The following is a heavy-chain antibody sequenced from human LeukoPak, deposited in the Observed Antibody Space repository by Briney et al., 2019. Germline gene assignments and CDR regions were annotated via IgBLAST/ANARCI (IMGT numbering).Heavy chain of an antibody. CDR1: GFTFSTYW. CDR3: ASLGLHSYGPYFDY. D-gene: IGHD5-18*01. Sequence: GGSLRLSCAASGFTFSTYWMSWVRQAPGKGLEWVANIKQDGSEKYYVDSVKGRFTISRDNAKNSLYLQMNSLRAEDTAVYYCASLGLHSYGPYFDYWGQGTLVTVSS. CDR2: IKQDGSEK. J-gene: IGHJ4*02. V-gene: IGHV3-7*01.